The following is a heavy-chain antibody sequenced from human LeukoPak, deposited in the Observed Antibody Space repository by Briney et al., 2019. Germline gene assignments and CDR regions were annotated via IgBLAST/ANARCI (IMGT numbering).Heavy chain of an antibody. Sequence: GETLKISCKGSGYSFTSYWIGWVRQMPGKGLECMGIIYPGDPDTRYSPSFQDQVTISADKSISTAYLQWSSLKASDTAMYYCARSLQGYCGGGSCYASFDYWGQGTLVTVSS. J-gene: IGHJ4*02. CDR1: GYSFTSYW. D-gene: IGHD2-15*01. V-gene: IGHV5-51*01. CDR2: IYPGDPDT. CDR3: ARSLQGYCGGGSCYASFDY.